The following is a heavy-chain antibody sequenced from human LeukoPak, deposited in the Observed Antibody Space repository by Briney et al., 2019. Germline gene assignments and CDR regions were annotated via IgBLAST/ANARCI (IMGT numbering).Heavy chain of an antibody. D-gene: IGHD6-6*01. V-gene: IGHV4-59*01. J-gene: IGHJ6*02. Sequence: SETLSLTCAVYGGSFSGYYWSWIRQPPGKGLEWIGYIYYSGSTNYNPSLKSRVTISVDTSKNQFSLKLSSVTAADTAVYYCARGIAARPSYYYGMDVWGQGTTVTVSS. CDR2: IYYSGST. CDR3: ARGIAARPSYYYGMDV. CDR1: GGSFSGYY.